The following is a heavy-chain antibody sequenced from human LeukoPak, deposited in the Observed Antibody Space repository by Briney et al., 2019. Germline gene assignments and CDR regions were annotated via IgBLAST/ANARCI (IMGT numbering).Heavy chain of an antibody. V-gene: IGHV4-59*03. J-gene: IGHJ4*02. CDR1: GGSICSYY. CDR3: ARSWAGMYYPFYYFDY. CDR2: IHYGGST. D-gene: IGHD1-26*01. Sequence: SETLSLTCAVYGGSICSYYWGWIRQPPGRGREWIGSIHYGGSTSYNSSLKSRATMSIDTSKNQFSLKLSSVTPADTAVYYCARSWAGMYYPFYYFDYWGQGTLVSASS.